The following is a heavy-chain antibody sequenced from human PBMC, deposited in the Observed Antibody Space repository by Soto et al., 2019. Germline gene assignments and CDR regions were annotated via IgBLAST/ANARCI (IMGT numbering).Heavy chain of an antibody. Sequence: QVPLVQSGAEVKKPGASVKVSCKASGYTFIGYYIHWVRQAPGQGLEWMGWINPNSGGTNYAQKFQGWVTMTRDTTIRTTYMELGSLRSDDTAVYYCARDLGYSGYDYWAFDIWGQGTMVTVSS. D-gene: IGHD5-12*01. J-gene: IGHJ3*02. CDR1: GYTFIGYY. V-gene: IGHV1-2*04. CDR3: ARDLGYSGYDYWAFDI. CDR2: INPNSGGT.